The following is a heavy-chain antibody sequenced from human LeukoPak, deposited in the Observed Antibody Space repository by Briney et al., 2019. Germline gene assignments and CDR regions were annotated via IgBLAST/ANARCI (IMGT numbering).Heavy chain of an antibody. V-gene: IGHV3-30*04. D-gene: IGHD3-22*01. Sequence: GGSLRLSCAASGFTFSSYAMHWVRQAPGKGLEWVAVISYDGSNKYYADSVKGRFTISRDNSKNTLYLQMNSLRAEDTAVYYCAKDLLLYYYDSSGSIDYWGQGTLVTVSS. CDR1: GFTFSSYA. CDR2: ISYDGSNK. CDR3: AKDLLLYYYDSSGSIDY. J-gene: IGHJ4*02.